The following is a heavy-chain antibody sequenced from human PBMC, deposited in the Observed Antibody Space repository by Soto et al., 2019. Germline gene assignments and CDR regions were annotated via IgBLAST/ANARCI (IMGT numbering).Heavy chain of an antibody. CDR1: GYTFTSYD. V-gene: IGHV1-8*01. CDR2: MNPNSGNT. Sequence: QVQLVQSGAEVKKPGASVKVSCKASGYTFTSYDINWVRLATGQGLEWMGWMNPNSGNTAYAQKFQGRVTTTRNTSISAAYMELSSLRSEDTALSYCARLKQDYAVAWGQGTLVTVSS. D-gene: IGHD3-16*01. CDR3: ARLKQDYAVA. J-gene: IGHJ5*02.